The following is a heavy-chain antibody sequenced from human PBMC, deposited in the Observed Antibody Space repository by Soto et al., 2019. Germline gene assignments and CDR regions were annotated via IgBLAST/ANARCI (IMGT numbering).Heavy chain of an antibody. J-gene: IGHJ4*02. CDR1: GFTFSSYA. D-gene: IGHD2-2*01. Sequence: VQLLESGGGLVQPGGSLRLSCAASGFTFSSYAMHWVRQAPGKGLEWVAVISYDGSNKYYADSVKGRFTISRDNSKNTLYLQMNSLRAEDTAVYYCARGEEGYCSSTSCYAPDYWGQGTLVTVSS. CDR2: ISYDGSNK. CDR3: ARGEEGYCSSTSCYAPDY. V-gene: IGHV3-30-3*01.